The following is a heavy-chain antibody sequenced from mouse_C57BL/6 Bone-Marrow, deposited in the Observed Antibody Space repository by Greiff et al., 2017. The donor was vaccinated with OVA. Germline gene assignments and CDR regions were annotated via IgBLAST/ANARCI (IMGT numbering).Heavy chain of an antibody. CDR3: ARHGITTVVGDFDY. Sequence: VQLQQSGGGLVQPGESLKLSCESNEYEFPSHDMSWVRKTPEKRLELVAAINSDGGSTYYPDTMERRFIISRDNTKKTLYLQMSSLRSEDTALYYCARHGITTVVGDFDYWGQGTTLTVSS. D-gene: IGHD1-1*01. J-gene: IGHJ2*01. CDR2: INSDGGST. CDR1: EYEFPSHD. V-gene: IGHV5-2*01.